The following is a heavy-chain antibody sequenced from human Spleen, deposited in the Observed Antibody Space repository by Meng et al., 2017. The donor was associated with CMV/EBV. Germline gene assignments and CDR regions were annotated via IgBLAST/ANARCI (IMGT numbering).Heavy chain of an antibody. D-gene: IGHD3-16*01. CDR2: MNPHPGDT. J-gene: IGHJ5*02. V-gene: IGHV1-8*03. Sequence: KVSFRASGYTFSGYNINWVRQANGQGLKWLEWMNPHPGDTGYAQDFLGRVTITRDTSINKAYMQLRSLKSEDTAVYYCARGGGFSDTWGQGTLVTVSS. CDR3: ARGGGFSDT. CDR1: GYTFSGYN.